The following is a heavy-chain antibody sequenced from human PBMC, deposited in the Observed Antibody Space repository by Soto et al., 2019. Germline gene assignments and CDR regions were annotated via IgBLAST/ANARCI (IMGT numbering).Heavy chain of an antibody. CDR2: IYYSGSA. D-gene: IGHD2-2*01. CDR3: ARDEGGWYQLLSTWFDP. Sequence: TLSLTCTVSGGSISSGGYYWSWIRQHPGKGLEWIGYIYYSGSAYYNPSLKSRVTISVDTSKNQFSLRLSSVTAADTAVYYCARDEGGWYQLLSTWFDPWGQGNLVTVS. CDR1: GGSISSGGYY. J-gene: IGHJ5*02. V-gene: IGHV4-31*03.